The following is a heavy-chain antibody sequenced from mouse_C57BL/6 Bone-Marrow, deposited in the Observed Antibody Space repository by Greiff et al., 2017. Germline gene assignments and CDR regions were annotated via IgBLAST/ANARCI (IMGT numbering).Heavy chain of an antibody. CDR3: AALVTTVVATDFYAMDY. CDR2: IDPEDGDT. Sequence: VQLQQSGAELVRPGASVTLSCTASGFNIKDDYMHWVKQRPEQGLEWIGWIDPEDGDTEYASKFPGKATITADPSSNTAYLQLSSLTSEDTASDYCAALVTTVVATDFYAMDYWGQGTSVTVSS. D-gene: IGHD1-1*01. CDR1: GFNIKDDY. J-gene: IGHJ4*01. V-gene: IGHV14-4*01.